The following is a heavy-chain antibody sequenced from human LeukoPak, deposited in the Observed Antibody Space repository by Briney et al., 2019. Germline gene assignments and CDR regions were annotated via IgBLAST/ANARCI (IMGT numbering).Heavy chain of an antibody. J-gene: IGHJ4*02. Sequence: GGSLRLSCAASGFTFSSYSMKWVRQAPGKGLEWVSYISSSSSIIYYADSVKGRFTVSRDNAKNSLYLQMNSLRAQDTAVYYCAGTDSGSYSRWFDYWGQGTLVTVSS. CDR2: ISSSSSII. V-gene: IGHV3-48*01. CDR3: AGTDSGSYSRWFDY. D-gene: IGHD1-26*01. CDR1: GFTFSSYS.